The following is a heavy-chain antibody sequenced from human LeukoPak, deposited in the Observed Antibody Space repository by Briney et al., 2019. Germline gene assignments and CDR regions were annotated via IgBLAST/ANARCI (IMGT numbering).Heavy chain of an antibody. CDR2: ISAYKGNT. CDR3: AREWTDIVVVPAAMLDY. D-gene: IGHD2-2*01. CDR1: GYTFTSYG. V-gene: IGHV1-18*04. J-gene: IGHJ4*02. Sequence: ASVKVSCKASGYTFTSYGISWVRQAPGQGLEWMGWISAYKGNTNYAQKLQGRVTMTTDTSTSTAYMELRSLRSDDTAVYYCAREWTDIVVVPAAMLDYWGQGTLVTVSS.